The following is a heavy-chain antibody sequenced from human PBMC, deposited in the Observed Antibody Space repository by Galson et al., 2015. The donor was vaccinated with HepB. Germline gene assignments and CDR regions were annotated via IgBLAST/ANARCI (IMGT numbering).Heavy chain of an antibody. CDR2: ISPYNRDT. V-gene: IGHV1-18*01. CDR3: ARGALVGVLVGSANNWFAP. Sequence: SVKVSCKASGYTFSTYSITWVRQAPGQGLEWMGWISPYNRDTKSARKFQGRVTMTTDSLTSTAYMELRSLRSDDTAFYYCARGALVGVLVGSANNWFAPWGQGTLVTVSS. J-gene: IGHJ5*02. D-gene: IGHD2-15*01. CDR1: GYTFSTYS.